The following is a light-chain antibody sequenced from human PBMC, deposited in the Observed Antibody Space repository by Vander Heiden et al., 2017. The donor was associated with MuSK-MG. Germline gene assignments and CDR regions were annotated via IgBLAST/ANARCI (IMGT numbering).Light chain of an antibody. J-gene: IGLJ2*01. CDR2: AVS. V-gene: IGLV2-11*01. Sequence: QSALTQPRSVSGSPGQSVTISCPGTSSDVGGYNYVSWYQQHPGKAPKLMIYAVSKRPSGVPDRFSGSKSGNTASLTITGLQAEDEADYYCCSYAGSDTFLVFGGGTKLTVL. CDR1: SSDVGGYNY. CDR3: CSYAGSDTFLV.